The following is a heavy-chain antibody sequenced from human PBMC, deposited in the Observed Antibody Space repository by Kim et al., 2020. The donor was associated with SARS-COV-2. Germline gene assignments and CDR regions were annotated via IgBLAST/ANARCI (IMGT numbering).Heavy chain of an antibody. CDR2: ISAYNGNT. Sequence: ASVKVSCKASGYTFTSYGISWVRQAPGQGLEWMGWISAYNGNTNYAQKLQGRVTMTTDTSTSTAYMELRSLRSDDTAVYYCARDFKVGTTLEDIDYWGQGTLVTVSS. CDR1: GYTFTSYG. V-gene: IGHV1-18*01. J-gene: IGHJ4*02. CDR3: ARDFKVGTTLEDIDY. D-gene: IGHD1-26*01.